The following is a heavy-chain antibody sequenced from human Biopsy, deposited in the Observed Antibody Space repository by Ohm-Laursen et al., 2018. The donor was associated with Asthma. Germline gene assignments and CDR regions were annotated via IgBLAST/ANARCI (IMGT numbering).Heavy chain of an antibody. CDR1: GVSIRSYY. Sequence: GTLSLTCTVSGVSIRSYYWTWIRQPPGKGLEWIGNIHYSGSTSSNPSLKSRVTISVDTSKKQLSLRLSSVIAADTAVYYCAGFCSGGNCPDHWGQGTLVTVSS. J-gene: IGHJ4*02. CDR2: IHYSGST. D-gene: IGHD2-15*01. V-gene: IGHV4-59*01. CDR3: AGFCSGGNCPDH.